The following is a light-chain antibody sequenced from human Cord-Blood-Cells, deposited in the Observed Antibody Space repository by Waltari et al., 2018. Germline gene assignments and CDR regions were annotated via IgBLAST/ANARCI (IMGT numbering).Light chain of an antibody. Sequence: QSALPQPPSVSGSPGQSITIPCTGTSSDVGGYNLVSWYQQHPGKAPNLMIYEGSKRPSGVSNRFSGSKSGNTASLTISGLQAEDEADYYCCSYAGSSTFVFGTGTKVTVL. J-gene: IGLJ1*01. CDR2: EGS. CDR3: CSYAGSSTFV. CDR1: SSDVGGYNL. V-gene: IGLV2-23*01.